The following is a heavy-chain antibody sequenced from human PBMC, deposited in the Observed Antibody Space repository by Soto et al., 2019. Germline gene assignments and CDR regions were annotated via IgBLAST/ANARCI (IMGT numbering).Heavy chain of an antibody. J-gene: IGHJ4*02. CDR1: GFTFNLYG. CDR2: VTAYDGRT. CDR3: ARQETATRTGADS. Sequence: QVQLVQSGAEVRKPGASVKVSCKASGFTFNLYGISWVRQAPGQGLEWMGWVTAYDGRTHSAQKFQGRLTMTTDTATTTAFMELRSLTFDDTAVYYCARQETATRTGADSWGQGTLVTVSS. V-gene: IGHV1-18*01. D-gene: IGHD1-1*01.